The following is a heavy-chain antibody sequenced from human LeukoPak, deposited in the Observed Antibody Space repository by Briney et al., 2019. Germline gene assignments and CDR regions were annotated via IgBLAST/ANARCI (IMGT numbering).Heavy chain of an antibody. V-gene: IGHV3-74*01. J-gene: IGHJ4*02. CDR3: ARALRYFDWSTFDY. CDR2: INGDGSST. D-gene: IGHD3-9*01. Sequence: GGSLRLSCAASGFTFSSYWMHWVRQAPGKGLVWVSRINGDGSSTAYADSVKGRFTISRDNAKNTLYLQMNSLRGEDTAVYYCARALRYFDWSTFDYWGQGTQVTVSS. CDR1: GFTFSSYW.